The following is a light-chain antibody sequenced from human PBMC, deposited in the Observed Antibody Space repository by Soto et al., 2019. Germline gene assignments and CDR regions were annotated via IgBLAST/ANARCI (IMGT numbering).Light chain of an antibody. J-gene: IGKJ5*01. V-gene: IGKV3-15*01. CDR3: QQYNNWPFS. CDR2: DVS. CDR1: QGVTTN. Sequence: EIVMMQSPDTLSVSPGERATLTCRAGQGVTTNFAWYQQKSGQSPRLLIYDVSIRATGVPARFSATGSETDFTLTISGLQSGDSAVYFCQQYNNWPFSFGQGTRLE.